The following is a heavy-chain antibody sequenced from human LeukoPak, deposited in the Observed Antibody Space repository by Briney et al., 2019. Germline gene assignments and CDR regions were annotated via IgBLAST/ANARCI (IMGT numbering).Heavy chain of an antibody. CDR1: GITFSNFA. D-gene: IGHD2-8*01. Sequence: GGSLRLSCAASGITFSNFAMSWVRQAPGKGLEWVSTISGSGGSTGYADSVKGRFTISRDNSKNTLYLQMNSLRAEDTAVYYCAKRDGVFWGQGTLVTVSS. CDR3: AKRDGVF. CDR2: ISGSGGST. J-gene: IGHJ4*02. V-gene: IGHV3-23*01.